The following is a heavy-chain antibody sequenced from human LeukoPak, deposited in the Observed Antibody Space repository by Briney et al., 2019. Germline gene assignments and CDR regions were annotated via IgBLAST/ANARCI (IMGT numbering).Heavy chain of an antibody. D-gene: IGHD3-10*01. Sequence: PSETLSLTCTVSGGSISSYYWSWIRQPPGKGLEWIGYIYYSGSTNYNPSLKSRVTISVDTSKNQFSLKLSSVTAADTAVYYCARLAKGYGSGSNFDYWGQGTLVTVSS. V-gene: IGHV4-59*08. CDR2: IYYSGST. J-gene: IGHJ4*02. CDR1: GGSISSYY. CDR3: ARLAKGYGSGSNFDY.